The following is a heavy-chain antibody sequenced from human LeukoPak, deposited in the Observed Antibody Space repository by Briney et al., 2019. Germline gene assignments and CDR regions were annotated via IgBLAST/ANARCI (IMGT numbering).Heavy chain of an antibody. CDR1: GFPFSGYA. D-gene: IGHD3-10*01. Sequence: GGSLRLSCAASGFPFSGYAMHWVREAPGKGLEWVEFISYDGINKYYADSVKRRFTISRDNSKNTVSLQMNSLRAEDTAVYYCARVWGNRGSDYFDCWGQGTLVTVSS. J-gene: IGHJ4*02. CDR2: ISYDGINK. V-gene: IGHV3-30-3*01. CDR3: ARVWGNRGSDYFDC.